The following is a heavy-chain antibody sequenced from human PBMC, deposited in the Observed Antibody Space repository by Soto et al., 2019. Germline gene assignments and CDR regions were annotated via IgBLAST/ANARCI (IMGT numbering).Heavy chain of an antibody. V-gene: IGHV1-2*04. CDR2: INPNSGGT. J-gene: IGHJ4*02. D-gene: IGHD2-21*02. CDR3: ASSYCGGDFYWADY. Sequence: QVQLVQSGAEVKKPGASVKVSCKASGYTFTGYYMHWVRQAPGQGLEWMGWINPNSGGTNYAQKFQSWVTMTRDTSNSTAYMELSRLRSADTAVYYCASSYCGGDFYWADYWGQGTLVTVSS. CDR1: GYTFTGYY.